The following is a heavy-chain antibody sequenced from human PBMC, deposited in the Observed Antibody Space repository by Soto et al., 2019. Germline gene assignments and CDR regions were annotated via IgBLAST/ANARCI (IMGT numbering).Heavy chain of an antibody. Sequence: KTSETLSLTCAVSGGSISSSNWWSWVRQPPGKGLEWIGEIYHSGSTNYNPSLKSRVTISVDKSKNQFSLKLSSVTAADTAVYYCAREPSYYYGSGDYYYGMDVWGQGTTVTVSS. D-gene: IGHD3-10*01. CDR2: IYHSGST. CDR3: AREPSYYYGSGDYYYGMDV. V-gene: IGHV4-4*02. CDR1: GGSISSSNW. J-gene: IGHJ6*02.